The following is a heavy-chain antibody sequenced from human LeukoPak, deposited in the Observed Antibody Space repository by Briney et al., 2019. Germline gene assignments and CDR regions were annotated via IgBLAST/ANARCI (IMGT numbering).Heavy chain of an antibody. J-gene: IGHJ4*02. CDR1: GFSFSSYA. V-gene: IGHV3-23*01. Sequence: GSLRLSCAVSGFSFSSYAMSWVRQAPGKGLEWVSAISGSGGSAYYADSVKGRFTISRDNSKNTLYLQMNSLRAEDTAVYYCAKDLGNIVVVVAALRTFDYWGQGTLVTVSS. D-gene: IGHD2-15*01. CDR3: AKDLGNIVVVVAALRTFDY. CDR2: ISGSGGSA.